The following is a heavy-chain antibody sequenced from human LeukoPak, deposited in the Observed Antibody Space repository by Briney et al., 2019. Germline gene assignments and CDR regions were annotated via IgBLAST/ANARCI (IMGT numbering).Heavy chain of an antibody. CDR3: ARGSEDYYDSSGYLDY. J-gene: IGHJ4*02. CDR1: GGSFSGYY. Sequence: SETLSLTCAVYGGSFSGYYWSWIRQPPGKGLEWIGEINHSGSTNYNPSLKSRVTISVDTSKNQFSLKLSSVTAADTAVYYCARGSEDYYDSSGYLDYWGQGTLVTVSS. D-gene: IGHD3-22*01. V-gene: IGHV4-34*01. CDR2: INHSGST.